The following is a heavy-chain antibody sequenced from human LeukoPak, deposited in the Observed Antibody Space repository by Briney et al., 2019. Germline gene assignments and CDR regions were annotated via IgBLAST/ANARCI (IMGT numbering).Heavy chain of an antibody. CDR2: IWYDGSNK. Sequence: AGGSLRLSCAASGFTFSSYGMHWVRQAPGKGLEWVAVIWYDGSNKYYADSVMGRFTISRDNCKNTLYLQMNSLRAEDTAVYYCARDGKLYGSGSYFAYYFDYWGQGTLVTVSS. J-gene: IGHJ4*02. CDR1: GFTFSSYG. CDR3: ARDGKLYGSGSYFAYYFDY. D-gene: IGHD3-10*01. V-gene: IGHV3-30*19.